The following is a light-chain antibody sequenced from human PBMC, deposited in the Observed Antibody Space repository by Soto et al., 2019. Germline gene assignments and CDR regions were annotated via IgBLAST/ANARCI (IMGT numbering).Light chain of an antibody. CDR3: QQYNSYWT. V-gene: IGKV1-5*01. CDR2: DAS. CDR1: QSISSW. Sequence: DIQMTQSPSTLSASVGDRVTITCRASQSISSWLAWYQQKPGKAPKLLIYDASSLESGVPSRFSGSGSGTEFTLTISSLQPDEFATYYCQQYNSYWTFGQGTKGDIK. J-gene: IGKJ1*01.